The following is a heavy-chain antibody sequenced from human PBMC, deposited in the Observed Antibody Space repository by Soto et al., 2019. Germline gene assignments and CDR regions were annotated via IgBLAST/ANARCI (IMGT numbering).Heavy chain of an antibody. V-gene: IGHV3-21*01. Sequence: KPGGSLRLPYPGSTFNFTHYTFSGVRQAPGKGMEWVSSISATNTYIFYADSVKGRFTISRDNAKKSVSLQMSSLRAEDTALYYCARVNSATGSMHFDHWGQGTLVTVS. CDR3: ARVNSATGSMHFDH. CDR1: TFNFTHYT. D-gene: IGHD3-9*01. CDR2: ISATNTYI. J-gene: IGHJ4*02.